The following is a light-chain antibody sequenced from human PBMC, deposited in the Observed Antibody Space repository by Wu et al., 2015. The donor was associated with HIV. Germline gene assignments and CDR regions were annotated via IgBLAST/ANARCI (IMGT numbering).Light chain of an antibody. Sequence: DIQMTQSPSSLSSSVGDKVTITCRASQTISRYLNWYQQNPGKAPKLLIYDAVNLQSGVPSRFSGSGFGTDFTLTISSPQPEDVATYYCQKYNTAPWTFGQGTKVEMK. CDR2: DAV. CDR3: QKYNTAPWT. J-gene: IGKJ1*01. V-gene: IGKV1-39*01. CDR1: QTISRY.